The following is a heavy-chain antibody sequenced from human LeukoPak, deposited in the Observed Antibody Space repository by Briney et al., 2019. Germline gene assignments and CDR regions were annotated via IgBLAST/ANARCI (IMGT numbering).Heavy chain of an antibody. D-gene: IGHD5-12*01. V-gene: IGHV4-59*01. CDR3: ARSGGYGYNWFDP. Sequence: PSETLSLTCTVSGGSISSYYWSWIRQPPRKGLEWIGYIYYSGSTNYNPSLKSRVTISVDTSKNQFSLKLGSVTAADTAVYYCARSGGYGYNWFDPWGQGTLVTVSS. J-gene: IGHJ5*02. CDR1: GGSISSYY. CDR2: IYYSGST.